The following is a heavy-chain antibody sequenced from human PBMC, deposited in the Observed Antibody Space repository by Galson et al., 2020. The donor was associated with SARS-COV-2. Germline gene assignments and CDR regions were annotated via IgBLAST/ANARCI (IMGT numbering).Heavy chain of an antibody. Sequence: SETLSLTCAVYDGSFSNYYWTWIRQPPGKGLEWVGEINHSGSTNYNPSLKTRVTISVDTSKNQFSLKLSSVTAADTAVYYCARKRQPGQLFQHYYMDVWGKGTTVTVSS. CDR1: DGSFSNYY. CDR2: INHSGST. J-gene: IGHJ6*03. D-gene: IGHD6-6*01. CDR3: ARKRQPGQLFQHYYMDV. V-gene: IGHV4-34*01.